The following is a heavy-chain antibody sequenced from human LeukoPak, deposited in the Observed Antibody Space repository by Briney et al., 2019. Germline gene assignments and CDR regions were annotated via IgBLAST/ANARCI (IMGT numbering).Heavy chain of an antibody. CDR1: GYTFISYW. Sequence: GESLKISCKSFGYTFISYWIGRVRQMPGECGVDMGILHPGDSDTTYSPSFQGQLTISVDKSITTAYLQWSSLKASDTAMYYCARSPWNYYDYWGQGPLVTVSS. V-gene: IGHV5-51*01. J-gene: IGHJ4*02. D-gene: IGHD5-12*01. CDR3: ARSPWNYYDY. CDR2: LHPGDSDT.